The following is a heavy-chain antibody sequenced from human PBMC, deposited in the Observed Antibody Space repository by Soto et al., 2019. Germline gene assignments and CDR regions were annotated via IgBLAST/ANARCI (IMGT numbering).Heavy chain of an antibody. J-gene: IGHJ4*02. D-gene: IGHD2-21*01. CDR1: GFTFSSYW. CDR3: ARGACGAYYFDY. Sequence: EVQLVESGGGLGQPGGSLRVSCAASGFTFSSYWMHWVRQAPGKGLVWVSRIKGDESSTNYADSVKGRFTISRDNAKKTFYLQMNSLRAEDTAVYYCARGACGAYYFDYWGQGTLVTVSS. V-gene: IGHV3-74*01. CDR2: IKGDESST.